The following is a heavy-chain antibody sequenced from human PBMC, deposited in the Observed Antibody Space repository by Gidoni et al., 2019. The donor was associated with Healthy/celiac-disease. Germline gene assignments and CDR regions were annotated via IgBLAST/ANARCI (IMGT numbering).Heavy chain of an antibody. CDR2: ISYDGSNK. V-gene: IGHV3-30*18. CDR3: AKGHRRGYYYYYGMDV. Sequence: QVQLVESGGGVVQPGRSLRLSCAASGFTFSSYGMHWVRQAPGKGLEWVAVISYDGSNKYYADSVKGRFTISRDNSKNTLYLQMNSLRAEDTAVYYCAKGHRRGYYYYYGMDVWGQGTTVTVSS. J-gene: IGHJ6*02. CDR1: GFTFSSYG.